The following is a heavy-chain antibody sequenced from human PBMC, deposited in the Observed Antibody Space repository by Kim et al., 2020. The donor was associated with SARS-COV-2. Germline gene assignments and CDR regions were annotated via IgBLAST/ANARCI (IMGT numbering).Heavy chain of an antibody. V-gene: IGHV4-59*01. CDR3: ARYYGRSRFSGLAV. J-gene: IGHJ6*02. Sequence: ETLSLTCTVSGGSISSYYWSWIRQPPGKGLEWIGYIYYSGGTIYNPSLKSRVTISVDTSKNQFSLNLNSMTAADTAIYYCARYYGRSRFSGLAVWGQGT. CDR1: GGSISSYY. D-gene: IGHD3-10*01. CDR2: IYYSGGT.